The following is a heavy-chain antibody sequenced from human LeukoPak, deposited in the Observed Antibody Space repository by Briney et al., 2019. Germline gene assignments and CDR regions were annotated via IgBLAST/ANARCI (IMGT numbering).Heavy chain of an antibody. CDR2: IIPIFGTA. V-gene: IGHV1-69*05. CDR3: AREVVAATTNWFDP. Sequence: GASVKVSCKASGGTFSSYAISWVRQAPGQGLEWMGGIIPIFGTANYAQKFQGRVTITTDESTSTAYMELSSLRSEDTAVYYCAREVVAATTNWFDPWGQGTLVTVSS. CDR1: GGTFSSYA. J-gene: IGHJ5*02. D-gene: IGHD2-15*01.